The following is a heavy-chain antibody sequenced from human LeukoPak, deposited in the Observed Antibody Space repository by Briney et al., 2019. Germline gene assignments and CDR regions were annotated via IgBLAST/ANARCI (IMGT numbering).Heavy chain of an antibody. CDR3: ARDGGYSYGYFDY. J-gene: IGHJ4*02. Sequence: SETLSLTCTVSGGSISSYYWSWIRQPPGKGLEWIGYIYYSGSTNYNPSLKSRVTISVDTSKNQFSLKLSSVTAADTAVYYCARDGGYSYGYFDYWGQETLVTVSS. V-gene: IGHV4-59*01. CDR2: IYYSGST. D-gene: IGHD5-18*01. CDR1: GGSISSYY.